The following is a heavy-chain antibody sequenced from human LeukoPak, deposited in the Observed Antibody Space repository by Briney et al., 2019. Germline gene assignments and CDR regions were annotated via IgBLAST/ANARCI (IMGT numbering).Heavy chain of an antibody. J-gene: IGHJ4*02. CDR1: GFTFSSYA. Sequence: GRSLRLSCAASGFTFSSYAMQWVRQAPGNRLEWAAVISYDGINKYYADSVKGRFTISRDNSKNTLYLQMNSLRAEDTAVYYCARDAGWVAGIISPYFDYWGQGTLVTVSS. CDR2: ISYDGINK. D-gene: IGHD6-19*01. CDR3: ARDAGWVAGIISPYFDY. V-gene: IGHV3-30-3*01.